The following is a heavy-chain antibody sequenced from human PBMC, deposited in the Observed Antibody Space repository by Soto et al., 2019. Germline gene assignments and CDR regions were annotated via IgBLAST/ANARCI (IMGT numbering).Heavy chain of an antibody. CDR1: GGSISSGDYY. J-gene: IGHJ4*02. CDR2: IYYSGST. D-gene: IGHD3-22*01. CDR3: ACLDYYDSSGQLHDY. Sequence: QVQLQESGPGLVKPSQTLSLPCTVSGGSISSGDYYWSWIRQPPGKGLEWIGYIYYSGSTYYNPSLKSRVTISVDTSKNQFPLKLSSVTAADTAVYYCACLDYYDSSGQLHDYWGQGTLVTVSS. V-gene: IGHV4-30-4*01.